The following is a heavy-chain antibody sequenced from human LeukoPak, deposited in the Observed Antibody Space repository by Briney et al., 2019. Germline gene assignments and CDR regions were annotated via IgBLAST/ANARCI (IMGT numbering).Heavy chain of an antibody. J-gene: IGHJ4*02. CDR3: ARDSRDIAWYFDF. CDR2: ITGSGGST. D-gene: IGHD2-15*01. Sequence: GGSLRLSCAASGFTFSSYAMGWVRQAPGKGLEWVSLITGSGGSTFYADSMKGRFTISRDNSKSTLYLQMNSLRAEDTAVYYCARDSRDIAWYFDFWGQGTLVTVSS. CDR1: GFTFSSYA. V-gene: IGHV3-23*01.